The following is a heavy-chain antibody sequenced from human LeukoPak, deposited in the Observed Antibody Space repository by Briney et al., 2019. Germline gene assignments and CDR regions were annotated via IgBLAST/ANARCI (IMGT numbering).Heavy chain of an antibody. J-gene: IGHJ4*02. CDR1: GFIFSSYS. CDR3: AKDFYSNYGDY. Sequence: GGSLRLSCAASGFIFSSYSMSWVRQAPGKGLEWVSVITGSGKNTYYADSVKGRFTISRDNSKNTLYLQMNSLRAEDTAVYYCAKDFYSNYGDYWGQGTLVTVSS. V-gene: IGHV3-23*01. D-gene: IGHD4-11*01. CDR2: ITGSGKNT.